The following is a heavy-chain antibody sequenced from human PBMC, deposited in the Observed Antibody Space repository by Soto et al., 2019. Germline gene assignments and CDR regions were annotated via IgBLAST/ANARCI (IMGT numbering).Heavy chain of an antibody. CDR3: ATSSNDFWSGYYREKYYFDY. CDR2: FDPEDGET. Sequence: GASVKVSCKVYGYTLTELSMHWVRQAPGKGLERMGGFDPEDGETIYAQKFQGRVTMTEDTSTDTAYMELSSLRSEDTAVYYCATSSNDFWSGYYREKYYFDYWGQGTLVTVSS. CDR1: GYTLTELS. V-gene: IGHV1-24*01. J-gene: IGHJ4*02. D-gene: IGHD3-3*01.